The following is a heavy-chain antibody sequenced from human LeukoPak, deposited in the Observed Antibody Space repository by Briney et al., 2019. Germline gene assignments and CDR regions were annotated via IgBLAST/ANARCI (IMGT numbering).Heavy chain of an antibody. J-gene: IGHJ4*02. CDR1: GFTFSTNS. CDR3: ASGRYYFDY. CDR2: ISSSSSYI. V-gene: IGHV3-21*01. Sequence: GGSLRLSCSASGFTFSTNSMHWVRQAPGKGLEWVSSISSSSSYIYYADSVKGRFTISRDNAKNSLSLQMNSLRAEDTAVYYCASGRYYFDYWGQGTLVTISS.